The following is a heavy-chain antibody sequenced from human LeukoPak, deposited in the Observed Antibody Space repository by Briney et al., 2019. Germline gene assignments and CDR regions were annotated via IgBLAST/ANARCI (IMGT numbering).Heavy chain of an antibody. V-gene: IGHV1-46*01. D-gene: IGHD3-22*01. J-gene: IGHJ3*01. CDR1: GDTYSSYY. Sequence: ASVKVSCKASGDTYSSYYMHWVRQAPGQGLEWMGIINPSGGSITYAQMFQGRVTMTGDMSTSTVYMELSSLRSEDTSVYYCARGRHYYGSSDYYYEGDAFDVWGQGTMVTVSS. CDR2: INPSGGSI. CDR3: ARGRHYYGSSDYYYEGDAFDV.